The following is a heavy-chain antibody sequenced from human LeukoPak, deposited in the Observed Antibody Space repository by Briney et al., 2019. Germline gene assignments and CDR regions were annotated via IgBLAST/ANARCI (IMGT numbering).Heavy chain of an antibody. D-gene: IGHD2-8*01. CDR3: ARVGGRYCTNGVYYRGNNYYYYYYMDV. CDR2: IYHSGST. Sequence: SETLSLTCTVSGYSISSGYYWGWIRQPPGKGLEWIGSIYHSGSTYYNPSLKSRVTISVDTSKNQFSLKLSSVTAADTAVYYCARVGGRYCTNGVYYRGNNYYYYYYMDVWGKGTTVTVSS. V-gene: IGHV4-38-2*02. CDR1: GYSISSGYY. J-gene: IGHJ6*03.